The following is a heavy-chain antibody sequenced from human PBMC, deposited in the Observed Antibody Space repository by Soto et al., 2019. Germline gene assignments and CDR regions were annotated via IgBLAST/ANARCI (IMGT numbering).Heavy chain of an antibody. Sequence: GGSLRLSCAASGFTFTRYSMNWVRQAPGRGLEWVSSISSTTNYIYYGDSMKGRFTISRDNGKNSLYLEIHSLRAEDTAVYYCARESEDLTSNFDYWGQGTLVTVSS. V-gene: IGHV3-21*06. CDR1: GFTFTRYS. CDR2: ISSTTNYI. CDR3: ARESEDLTSNFDY. J-gene: IGHJ4*02.